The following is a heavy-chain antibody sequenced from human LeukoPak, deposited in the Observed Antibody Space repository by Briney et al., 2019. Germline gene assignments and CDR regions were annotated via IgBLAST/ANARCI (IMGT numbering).Heavy chain of an antibody. CDR3: ARAPRITMVRGVIYWFDP. J-gene: IGHJ5*02. CDR2: MNPNSGNT. D-gene: IGHD3-10*01. V-gene: IGHV1-8*03. Sequence: ASVKVSCKASGYTFTSYDINWVRQATGQGLEWMEWMNPNSGNTGNAQKFQGRVTITRNTSISTAYMELSSLRSEDTAVYYCARAPRITMVRGVIYWFDPWGQGTLVTVSS. CDR1: GYTFTSYD.